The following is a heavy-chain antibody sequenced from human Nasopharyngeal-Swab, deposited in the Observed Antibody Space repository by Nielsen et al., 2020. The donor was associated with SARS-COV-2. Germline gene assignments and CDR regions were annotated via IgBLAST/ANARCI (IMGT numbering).Heavy chain of an antibody. CDR3: AKDGRVDIVATGYYYYYYMDV. J-gene: IGHJ6*03. CDR2: ISYDGSNK. V-gene: IGHV3-30*18. Sequence: GGSLRLSCAASGFTFSSYGMHWVRQAPGKGLEWVAVISYDGSNKYHADSVKGRFTISRDNSKNTLYLQMNSLRAEDTAVYYCAKDGRVDIVATGYYYYYYMDVWGKGTTVTVSS. CDR1: GFTFSSYG. D-gene: IGHD5-12*01.